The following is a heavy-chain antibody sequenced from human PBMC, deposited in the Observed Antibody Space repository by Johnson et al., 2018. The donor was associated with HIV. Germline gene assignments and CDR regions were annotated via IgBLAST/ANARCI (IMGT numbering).Heavy chain of an antibody. Sequence: QVQLVESGGGVVQPGRSLRLSCAASGFTFSNFDIHWVRQAPGKGLEWVAGISYDGTKKYFRDSVKGRFTISRDNSKNTLYLQMNSLIAEDTAVYVCAKDSTQHVEVERRDDAFDIWGQGTMVTVSS. V-gene: IGHV3-30*18. CDR3: AKDSTQHVEVERRDDAFDI. D-gene: IGHD1-1*01. J-gene: IGHJ3*02. CDR1: GFTFSNFD. CDR2: ISYDGTKK.